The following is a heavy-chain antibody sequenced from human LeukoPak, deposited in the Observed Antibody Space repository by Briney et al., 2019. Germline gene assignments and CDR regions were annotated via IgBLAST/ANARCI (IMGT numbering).Heavy chain of an antibody. CDR2: VYYSGST. D-gene: IGHD6-13*01. CDR3: ARLGGSSSLIDY. J-gene: IGHJ4*02. CDR1: GGSMNNYY. V-gene: IGHV4-59*08. Sequence: PSETLSLTCSVSGGSMNNYYWSWIRQPPGKGLEWIGNVYYSGSTDSNPSLKSRVTMSVDTSKNQFSLKLSSVTAADTAVYYCARLGGSSSLIDYWGQGTLVTVSS.